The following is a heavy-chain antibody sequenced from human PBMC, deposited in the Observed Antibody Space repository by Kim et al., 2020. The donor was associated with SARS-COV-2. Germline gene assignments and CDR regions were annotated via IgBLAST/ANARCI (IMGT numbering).Heavy chain of an antibody. J-gene: IGHJ6*02. CDR1: GFTFSSYS. V-gene: IGHV3-21*01. CDR3: ARVGGGYSYGEDYYYGMDV. D-gene: IGHD5-18*01. Sequence: GGSLRLSCAASGFTFSSYSMNWVRQAPGKGLEWVSSISSSSSYIYYADSVKGRFTISRDNAKNSLYLQMNSLRAEDTAVYYCARVGGGYSYGEDYYYGMDVWGQGTTVTVSS. CDR2: ISSSSSYI.